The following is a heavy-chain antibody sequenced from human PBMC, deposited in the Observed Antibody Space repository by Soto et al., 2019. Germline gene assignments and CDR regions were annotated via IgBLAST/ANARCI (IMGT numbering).Heavy chain of an antibody. CDR3: ARSDDYGDYGYYYYGMDI. D-gene: IGHD4-17*01. J-gene: IGHJ6*02. Sequence: PSETLSLTXTVSGGPISSFYWSWIRQPPGKGLEWIGHIYYSGRTNYKPSLKSRVTISVDTSKNQLSLKLTSVTAADTAVYYCARSDDYGDYGYYYYGMDIWGQGTTVTVSS. V-gene: IGHV4-59*01. CDR2: IYYSGRT. CDR1: GGPISSFY.